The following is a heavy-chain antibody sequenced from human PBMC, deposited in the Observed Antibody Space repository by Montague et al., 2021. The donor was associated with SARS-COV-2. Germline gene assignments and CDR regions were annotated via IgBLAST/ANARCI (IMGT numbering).Heavy chain of an antibody. CDR2: IYYSGST. CDR3: ARGFPRWLQSDPYFDY. J-gene: IGHJ4*02. CDR1: GGSISSYY. Sequence: SETLSLTCTVSGGSISSYYWSWIRQPPGKGLEWIGYIYYSGSTNYNPSLKSRVTISVDTSKNQFSLKLSSVTAADTAVYYCARGFPRWLQSDPYFDYWGQGTLVTVSS. V-gene: IGHV4-59*01. D-gene: IGHD5-24*01.